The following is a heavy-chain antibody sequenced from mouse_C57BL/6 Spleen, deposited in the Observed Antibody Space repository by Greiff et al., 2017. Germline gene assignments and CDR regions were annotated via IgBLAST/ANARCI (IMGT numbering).Heavy chain of an antibody. CDR2: ISSGGSYT. CDR1: GFTFSSYG. D-gene: IGHD1-1*01. J-gene: IGHJ2*01. CDR3: ARQVYYYGSSYGWDY. V-gene: IGHV5-6*01. Sequence: EVMLVESGGDLVKPGGSLKFSCAASGFTFSSYGMSWVRQTPDKRLEWVATISSGGSYTYYPDSVKGRFTISRDNAKNTLYLQMSSLKSEDTAMYYCARQVYYYGSSYGWDYWGQGTTLTVSS.